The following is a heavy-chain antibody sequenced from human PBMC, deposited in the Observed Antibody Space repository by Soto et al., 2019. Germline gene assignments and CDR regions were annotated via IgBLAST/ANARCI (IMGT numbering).Heavy chain of an antibody. D-gene: IGHD6-19*01. CDR1: GGSGSRLRCY. CDR2: IYYSGST. Sequence: LVMMCLTCSVAGGSGSRLRCYCSWKRQPPGKGLEWIGYIYYSGSTNYNPSLKSRVTISVDTSKNQFSLKLSSVTAADTAVYYCARGIEGWYQGRYYYGMDVWGQGTTVTVSS. CDR3: ARGIEGWYQGRYYYGMDV. J-gene: IGHJ6*02. V-gene: IGHV4-61*01.